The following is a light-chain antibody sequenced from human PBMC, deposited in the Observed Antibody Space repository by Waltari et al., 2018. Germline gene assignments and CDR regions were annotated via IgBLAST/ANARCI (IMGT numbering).Light chain of an antibody. CDR2: GNSDGSH. CDR3: QTGGHGTWV. Sequence: QLVLTQSPSASASLGASVKLTCTLSSGHSSNVIAWLQQQPEKGPRYLMKGNSDGSHSKGDKIPDRFSGSSSGTEHYLTISSLQSEDEADYYCQTGGHGTWVFGGGTKLTVL. CDR1: SGHSSNV. V-gene: IGLV4-69*01. J-gene: IGLJ3*02.